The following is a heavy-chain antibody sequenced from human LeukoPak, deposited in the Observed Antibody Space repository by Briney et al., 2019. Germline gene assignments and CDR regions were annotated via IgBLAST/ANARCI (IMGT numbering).Heavy chain of an antibody. CDR2: VNGDGTST. CDR1: GFTFRTYW. Sequence: GGSLRLSCTASGFTFRTYWMHWVRQAPGKGLVWVSRVNGDGTSTVYADSVKGRFTISRDNAKNTLYLQMNSLRAEDTAVYYCARDLSPAHFWGQGTLVTVSS. V-gene: IGHV3-74*01. D-gene: IGHD2/OR15-2a*01. J-gene: IGHJ4*02. CDR3: ARDLSPAHF.